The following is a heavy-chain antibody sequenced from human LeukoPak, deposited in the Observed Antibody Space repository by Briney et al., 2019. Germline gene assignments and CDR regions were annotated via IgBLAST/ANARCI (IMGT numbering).Heavy chain of an antibody. J-gene: IGHJ6*04. CDR2: IYYSGST. D-gene: IGHD3-10*01. CDR1: GGSIGNSNW. CDR3: ARGYYYGSLSGMDV. V-gene: IGHV4-4*02. Sequence: SGTLSLTCAVSGGSIGNSNWWSWVRQPPGKGLEWIGYIYYSGSTYYNPSLKSRVTISVDRSKNQFSLKLSSVTAADTAVYYCARGYYYGSLSGMDVWGKGTTVTVSS.